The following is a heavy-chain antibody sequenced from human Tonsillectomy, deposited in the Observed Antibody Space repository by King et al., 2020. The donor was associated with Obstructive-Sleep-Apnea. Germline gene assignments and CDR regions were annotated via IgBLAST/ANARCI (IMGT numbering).Heavy chain of an antibody. V-gene: IGHV4-59*01. D-gene: IGHD4-17*01. CDR2: IDYSGST. CDR1: GGSISSYY. J-gene: IGHJ5*02. CDR3: SRDKDYGGGWFDP. Sequence: VPLQESGPGLVKPSETLSLTCTVSGGSISSYYWSWIRQPPGKGLESIGYIDYSGSTNYNPSLKSRATISVDTSKNQFSLRLTSVTAADTAVYYCSRDKDYGGGWFDPWGQGTLVTVSS.